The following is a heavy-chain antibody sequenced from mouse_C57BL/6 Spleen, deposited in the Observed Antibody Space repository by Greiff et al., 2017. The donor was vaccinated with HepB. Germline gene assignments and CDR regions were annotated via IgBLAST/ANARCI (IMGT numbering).Heavy chain of an antibody. D-gene: IGHD2-2*01. V-gene: IGHV5-17*01. J-gene: IGHJ4*01. CDR2: ISSGSSTI. CDR3: ARPGVTTGAMDY. Sequence: DVMLVESGGGLVKPGGSLKLSCAASGFTFSDYGMHWVRQAPEKGLEWVAYISSGSSTIYYADTVKGRFTISRDNAKNTLFLQMTSLRSEDTAMYYCARPGVTTGAMDYWGQGTSVTVSS. CDR1: GFTFSDYG.